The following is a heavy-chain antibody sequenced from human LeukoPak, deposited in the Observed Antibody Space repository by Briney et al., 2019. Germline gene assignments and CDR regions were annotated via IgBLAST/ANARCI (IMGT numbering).Heavy chain of an antibody. D-gene: IGHD4-17*01. V-gene: IGHV3-30*04. CDR2: ISYDGTNK. CDR3: ARDYGDLYYYYYYMDV. CDR1: GFTFSSYA. J-gene: IGHJ6*03. Sequence: PGGSLRLSCAASGFTFSSYAMHWVRQAPGKGLEWVALISYDGTNKYYADSVKGRFTISRDNSKNTLYLQMNSLRAEDTAVYYCARDYGDLYYYYYYMDVWGKGTTVTVSS.